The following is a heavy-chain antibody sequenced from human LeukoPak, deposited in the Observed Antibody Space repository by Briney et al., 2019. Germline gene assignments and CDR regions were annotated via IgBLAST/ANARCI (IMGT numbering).Heavy chain of an antibody. J-gene: IGHJ3*02. Sequence: SVKVSCKASGGTFSSYTISWVRQAPGQGLEWMGGIIPIFGTANYAQKFQGRVTITADKSTSTAYMELSSLRSEDTAVYYCARDLPYSSSWHDAFDIWGQGTMVTVSS. CDR1: GGTFSSYT. CDR2: IIPIFGTA. V-gene: IGHV1-69*06. D-gene: IGHD6-13*01. CDR3: ARDLPYSSSWHDAFDI.